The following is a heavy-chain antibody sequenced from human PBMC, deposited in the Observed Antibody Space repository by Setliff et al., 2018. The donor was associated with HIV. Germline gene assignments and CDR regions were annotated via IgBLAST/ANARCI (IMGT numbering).Heavy chain of an antibody. CDR1: GDTFTSHA. J-gene: IGHJ4*02. Sequence: GASVKVSCKASGDTFTSHAISWVRQAPGQGLEWMGWINPDTGDTNYAQKFQGWVTMTRDTSISTAYMELSSLRSEDTAVYYCARDYWKVPDHWGQGTLVTVSS. V-gene: IGHV1-2*04. D-gene: IGHD1-1*01. CDR2: INPDTGDT. CDR3: ARDYWKVPDH.